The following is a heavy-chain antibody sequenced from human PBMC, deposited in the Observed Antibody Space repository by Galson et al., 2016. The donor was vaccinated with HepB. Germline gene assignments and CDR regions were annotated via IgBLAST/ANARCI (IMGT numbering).Heavy chain of an antibody. Sequence: SLRLSCADSGFTFDDYAMHRVRQAPGKGLEWVSGVSWNSGSIGYADSVKGRFTIYRDNAKNSLYLQMNSLRAEDTDFYYCEQDKDSMSVGATNFQHWGQGNLVTVSS. J-gene: IGHJ1*01. CDR3: EQDKDSMSVGATNFQH. D-gene: IGHD1-26*01. CDR1: GFTFDDYA. V-gene: IGHV3-9*01. CDR2: VSWNSGSI.